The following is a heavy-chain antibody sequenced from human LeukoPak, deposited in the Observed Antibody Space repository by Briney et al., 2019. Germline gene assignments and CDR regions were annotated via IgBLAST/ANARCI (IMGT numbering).Heavy chain of an antibody. CDR1: GFTFSSYS. D-gene: IGHD4-23*01. CDR2: ISSSSSYI. Sequence: GGSLRLSCAASGFTFSSYSMNWVRQAPGKGLEWVSSISSSSSYIYYADSVKGRFTISRDNAKNSLHLQMNSLRAEDTAVYYCARDRVLGDYGGSFDYWGQGTLVTVSS. J-gene: IGHJ4*02. CDR3: ARDRVLGDYGGSFDY. V-gene: IGHV3-21*01.